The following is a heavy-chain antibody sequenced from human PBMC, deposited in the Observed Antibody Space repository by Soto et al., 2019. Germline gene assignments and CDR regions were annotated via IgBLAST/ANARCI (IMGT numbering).Heavy chain of an antibody. V-gene: IGHV3-49*03. CDR3: ARGSGTH. J-gene: IGHJ4*02. Sequence: GGSLRLSCAASGFTVSSNYMSWFRQAPGKGLEWVGFIRSKAYGGTTENAASVKGRFTISRDDSKSIAYLQMNSLKTEDTAVYYCARGSGTHWGQGTLVTVSS. CDR1: GFTVSSNY. CDR2: IRSKAYGGTT.